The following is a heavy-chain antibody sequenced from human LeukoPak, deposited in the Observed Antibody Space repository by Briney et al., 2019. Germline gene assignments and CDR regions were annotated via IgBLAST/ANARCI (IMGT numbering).Heavy chain of an antibody. CDR3: AKDPYSSGPYNWFDP. CDR1: GFTFSSYA. CDR2: ISGSGDST. Sequence: GGSLRLSCAASGFTFSSYAMTWVRQAPGKGLEWVAAISGSGDSTYYADSVKGRFTISRDNSKNTLYLQMNRLRDGDTAVFYCAKDPYSSGPYNWFDPWGQGTLVTVSS. D-gene: IGHD6-19*01. J-gene: IGHJ5*02. V-gene: IGHV3-23*01.